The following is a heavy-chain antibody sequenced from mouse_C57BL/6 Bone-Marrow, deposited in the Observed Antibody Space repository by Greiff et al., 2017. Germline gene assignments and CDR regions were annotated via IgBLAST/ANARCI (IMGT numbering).Heavy chain of an antibody. Sequence: QVQLKQPGAELVKPGASVKLSCKASGYTFTSYWMHWVKQRPGRGLEWIGRIDPNSGGTKYNEKFKSKATLTVDKPSSTAYMQLSSLTSEASAVYYCARWRGLRGGVAYWGQGTLVTVSA. CDR3: ARWRGLRGGVAY. CDR1: GYTFTSYW. V-gene: IGHV1-72*01. D-gene: IGHD2-4*01. CDR2: IDPNSGGT. J-gene: IGHJ3*01.